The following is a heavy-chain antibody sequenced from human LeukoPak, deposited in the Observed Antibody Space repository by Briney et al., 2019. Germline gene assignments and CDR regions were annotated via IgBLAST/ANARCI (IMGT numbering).Heavy chain of an antibody. CDR2: IFPNNGNT. CDR3: ATGLGVLDPEANS. V-gene: IGHV1-2*02. D-gene: IGHD3/OR15-3a*01. CDR1: AYTFTAYY. J-gene: IGHJ4*02. Sequence: ASVTVSCKASAYTFTAYYIHWVRQAPGQGLEWMGWIFPNNGNTKYAQKFQGRFTMTRDTSISTAYMELTRLRSDDTAVYYCATGLGVLDPEANSWGQGTLVTVSS.